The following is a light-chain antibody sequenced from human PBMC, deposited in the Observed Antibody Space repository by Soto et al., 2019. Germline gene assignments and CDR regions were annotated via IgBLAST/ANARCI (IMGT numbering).Light chain of an antibody. CDR2: AAS. J-gene: IGKJ1*01. Sequence: EIVLTQSPGTLSLSPGERATLSCRASQSVSSSSLAWYQQKPGQAPRLLIYAASYRATGIPDRFSGSGSGTAFTLTISRLEPEDFAVYYCQQYGSSPLPFGQGTKVEIK. V-gene: IGKV3-20*01. CDR3: QQYGSSPLP. CDR1: QSVSSSS.